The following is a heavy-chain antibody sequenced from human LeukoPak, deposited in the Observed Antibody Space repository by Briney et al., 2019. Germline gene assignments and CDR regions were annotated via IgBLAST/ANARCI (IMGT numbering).Heavy chain of an antibody. CDR1: GFTFSSYS. D-gene: IGHD1-26*01. CDR2: IGSSSSSI. V-gene: IGHV3-21*01. Sequence: GGSLRLXCAASGFTFSSYSMNWVRLAPGKGLEWVSSIGSSSSSIYYADSVKGRFTISRDNAKNSLYLQMISLRAEDTAVYYCARESGEAFDIWGQGTMVTVSS. J-gene: IGHJ3*02. CDR3: ARESGEAFDI.